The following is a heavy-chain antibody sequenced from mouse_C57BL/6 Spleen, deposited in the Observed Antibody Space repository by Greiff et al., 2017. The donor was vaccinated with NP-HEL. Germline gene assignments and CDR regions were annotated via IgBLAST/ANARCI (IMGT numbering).Heavy chain of an antibody. D-gene: IGHD1-1*01. Sequence: EVKLVESGGGLVKPGGSLKLSCAASGFTFSDYGMHWVRQAPEKGLEWVAYISSGSSTTYYADTVKGRFTISRDNAKNTLFLQMTSLRSEDTAMYYCAREIYYGSYYFDYWGQGTTLTVSS. CDR1: GFTFSDYG. V-gene: IGHV5-17*01. CDR2: ISSGSSTT. J-gene: IGHJ2*01. CDR3: AREIYYGSYYFDY.